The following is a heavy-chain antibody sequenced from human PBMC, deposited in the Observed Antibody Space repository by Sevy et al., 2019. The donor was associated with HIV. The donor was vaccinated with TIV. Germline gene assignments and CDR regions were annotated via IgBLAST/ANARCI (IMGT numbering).Heavy chain of an antibody. D-gene: IGHD3-3*01. CDR2: FTGGGDGAT. CDR1: GFPFNTYA. J-gene: IGHJ4*02. CDR3: TKGTIGIVIILES. V-gene: IGHV3-23*01. Sequence: GGSLRLSCSASGFPFNTYAMTWVRQAPGKGLEWVASFTGGGDGATHYADSVKGRFIVSSDNSRNTLYLHMNSMRADDTAVYYCTKGTIGIVIILESWGRGTLVTVSS.